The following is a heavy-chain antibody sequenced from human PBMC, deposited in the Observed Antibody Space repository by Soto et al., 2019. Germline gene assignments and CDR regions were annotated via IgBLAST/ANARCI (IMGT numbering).Heavy chain of an antibody. V-gene: IGHV3-33*01. CDR3: ARDVMVTAMVMWYFDL. CDR1: GFTFSSYG. J-gene: IGHJ2*01. Sequence: QVPLVESGGGVVQPGRSLRLSCAASGFTFSSYGMHWVRQAPGKGLEWVAVIWYDGSNKYYADSVKGRFTISRDNSKSTLYLQMNSLRAEDTAVYYCARDVMVTAMVMWYFDLWGRGTLVTVSS. D-gene: IGHD2-21*02. CDR2: IWYDGSNK.